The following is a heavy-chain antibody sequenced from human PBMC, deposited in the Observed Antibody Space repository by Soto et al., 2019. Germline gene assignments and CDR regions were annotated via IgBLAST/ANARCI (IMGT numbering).Heavy chain of an antibody. CDR3: AREASIAAAGSNHRLWDYYGMDV. J-gene: IGHJ6*02. CDR1: GYTFTSYG. V-gene: IGHV1-18*01. CDR2: ISAYNGNT. Sequence: ASVKVSCKASGYTFTSYGISWVRQAPGQGLEWMGWISAYNGNTNYAQRLQGRVTMTTDTSTSTAYMELRSLRSDDTAVYYCAREASIAAAGSNHRLWDYYGMDVWGQGTTVTVSS. D-gene: IGHD6-13*01.